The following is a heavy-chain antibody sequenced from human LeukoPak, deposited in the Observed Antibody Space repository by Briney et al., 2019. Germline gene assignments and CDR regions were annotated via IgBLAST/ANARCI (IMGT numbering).Heavy chain of an antibody. CDR3: AREGSGYPAGGENWFDP. V-gene: IGHV3-21*01. CDR1: GFTFSSYS. D-gene: IGHD5-12*01. CDR2: ISSSSSYI. J-gene: IGHJ5*02. Sequence: GGSLRLSCAASGFTFSSYSMNWVRQAPGKGLEWVSSISSSSSYIYYADSVKGRFTISRDNAKNSLYLQMNSLRAEDTAVYYCAREGSGYPAGGENWFDPWGQGTLVTVSS.